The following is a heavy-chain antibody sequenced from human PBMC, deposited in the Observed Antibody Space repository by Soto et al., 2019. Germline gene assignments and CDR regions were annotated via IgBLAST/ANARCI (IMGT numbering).Heavy chain of an antibody. D-gene: IGHD5-12*01. CDR3: ARDEWGYSGYTYY. V-gene: IGHV3-30-3*01. CDR2: ISYDGSNK. J-gene: IGHJ4*02. CDR1: GFTFSSYA. Sequence: QVQLVESGGGVVQPGRSLRLSCAASGFTFSSYAMHWVRQAPGKGLEWVAVISYDGSNKYYADSVKGRFTISRDNSKNTLYLHMNSLRAEDTAVYYCARDEWGYSGYTYYWGQGTLVTVSS.